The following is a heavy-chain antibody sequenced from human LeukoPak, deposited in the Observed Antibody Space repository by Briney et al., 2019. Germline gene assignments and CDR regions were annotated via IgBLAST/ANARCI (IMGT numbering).Heavy chain of an antibody. CDR1: GFTFSDYY. Sequence: PGGSLRLSCAASGFTFSDYYMSWIRQPPGKGLEWIGEINHSGSTNYNPSLKSRVTISVDTSKNQFSLKLSSVTAADTAVYYCARHPPYRLWFGELRSNWFDPWGREPWSPSPQ. CDR2: INHSGST. D-gene: IGHD3-10*01. J-gene: IGHJ5*02. CDR3: ARHPPYRLWFGELRSNWFDP. V-gene: IGHV4-34*01.